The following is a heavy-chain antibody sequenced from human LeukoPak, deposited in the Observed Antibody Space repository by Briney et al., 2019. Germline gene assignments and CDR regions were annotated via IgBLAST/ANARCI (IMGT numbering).Heavy chain of an antibody. Sequence: PSETLSLTCTVSGGSISSSSYYWGWIRQPPGKGLEWIGSIYYSGSTYYNPSLKSRVTISVDTSKNQFSLKLSSVTAADTAVYYCARDDSSGYPAYWGQGTLVTVSS. V-gene: IGHV4-39*02. CDR1: GGSISSSSYY. D-gene: IGHD3-22*01. CDR2: IYYSGST. J-gene: IGHJ4*02. CDR3: ARDDSSGYPAY.